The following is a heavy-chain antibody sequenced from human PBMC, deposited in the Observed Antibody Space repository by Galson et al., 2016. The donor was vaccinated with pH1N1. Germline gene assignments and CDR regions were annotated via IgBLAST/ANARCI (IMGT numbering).Heavy chain of an antibody. Sequence: SLRLSCAASGFTVSSTYMSWVRQAPGKGLEWVSVIYSGGSTYYAAPVKGRFTITRDPSKNTLYLQMNLLRAGDTAVYYWASSHITIVGLAPGNAFDIWGQVTMVTVSS. J-gene: IGHJ3*02. CDR2: IYSGGST. CDR1: GFTVSSTY. CDR3: ASSHITIVGLAPGNAFDI. V-gene: IGHV3-53*01. D-gene: IGHD3-3*01.